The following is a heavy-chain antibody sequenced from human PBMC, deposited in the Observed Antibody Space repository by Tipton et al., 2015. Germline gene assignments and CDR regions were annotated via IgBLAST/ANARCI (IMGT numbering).Heavy chain of an antibody. J-gene: IGHJ5*02. CDR3: ARSLFPETAGLENWFDP. CDR1: GGSIRNSNYY. Sequence: TLSLTCTVSGGSIRNSNYYWGWIRQPPGKGLEWIGSLSYSGKTHSNPPLSSPVTISVDTSKNQFSLRLSSVTAADTAVYYCARSLFPETAGLENWFDPWGQGTLVTVSS. V-gene: IGHV4-39*01. D-gene: IGHD6-13*01. CDR2: LSYSGKT.